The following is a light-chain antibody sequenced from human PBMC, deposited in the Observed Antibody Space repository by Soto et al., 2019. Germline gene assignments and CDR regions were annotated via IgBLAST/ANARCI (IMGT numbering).Light chain of an antibody. CDR2: DVS. V-gene: IGLV2-14*03. Sequence: QSALTQPASVSRSPGQSITISCTGTSSDVGAYKYVSWYQHHPGKVPQLMIYDVSNRPSGVSDRFSGSKSGNTASLTISGLQAEDEAYYYCSSYTSSNTYVFGTGTKVTVL. CDR1: SSDVGAYKY. J-gene: IGLJ1*01. CDR3: SSYTSSNTYV.